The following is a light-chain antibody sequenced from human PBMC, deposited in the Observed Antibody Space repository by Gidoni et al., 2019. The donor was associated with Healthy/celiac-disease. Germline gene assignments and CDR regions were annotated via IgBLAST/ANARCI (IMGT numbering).Light chain of an antibody. CDR2: AAS. CDR3: QQSYSTPRT. J-gene: IGKJ1*01. CDR1: QSISSY. Sequence: DIQMPQSPSSLSASVGDRVTITCRASQSISSYLNWYQQKPGKAPKLLIYAASSLQSGVPSRFSGSGSGTDFTLTISSLQPEDFATYYCQQSYSTPRTFXQXTKVXIK. V-gene: IGKV1-39*01.